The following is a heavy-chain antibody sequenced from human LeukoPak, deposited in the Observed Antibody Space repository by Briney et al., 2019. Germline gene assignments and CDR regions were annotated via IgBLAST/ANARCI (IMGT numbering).Heavy chain of an antibody. J-gene: IGHJ4*02. D-gene: IGHD6-13*01. CDR3: AKTPWYSSGWSIDY. V-gene: IGHV3-30*02. CDR1: GFTFRSSG. Sequence: GGSLRLSCAASGFTFRSSGMHWVRQAPGKGLEWVAFIQYHGRDKYYADSVKGRFTISRDNSKNMLYLQMNSLRAEDTAVYYCAKTPWYSSGWSIDYWGQGTLATVSS. CDR2: IQYHGRDK.